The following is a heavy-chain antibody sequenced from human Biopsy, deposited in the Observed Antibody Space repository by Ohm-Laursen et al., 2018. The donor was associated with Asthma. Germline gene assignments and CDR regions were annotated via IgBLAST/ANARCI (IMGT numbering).Heavy chain of an antibody. V-gene: IGHV3-30-3*01. CDR3: ARDVMEWYLPAFDF. Sequence: SLRLSCTASGFTFRSYAMHWVRQAPGKGLEWVAVGGSYYDGGLKYYADSVNGRFTVSRGDPKNTLYLQMNSLRPDDTAVYYCARDVMEWYLPAFDFWGQGTLVTVSS. CDR1: GFTFRSYA. CDR2: GGSYYDGGLK. J-gene: IGHJ4*02. D-gene: IGHD3-3*01.